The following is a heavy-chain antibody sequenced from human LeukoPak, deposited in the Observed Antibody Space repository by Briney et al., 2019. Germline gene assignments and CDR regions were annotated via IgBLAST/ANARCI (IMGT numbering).Heavy chain of an antibody. CDR2: ISGSGGST. J-gene: IGHJ4*02. D-gene: IGHD3-10*01. V-gene: IGHV3-23*01. CDR3: AKDLGAPHY. CDR1: GFTFDDYA. Sequence: GGSLRLSCAASGFTFDDYAMHWVRQAPGKGLGWVSGISGSGGSTYYADSVKGRFTISRDNSKNTLYLQMNSLRAEDTAVYYCAKDLGAPHYWGQGTLVTVSS.